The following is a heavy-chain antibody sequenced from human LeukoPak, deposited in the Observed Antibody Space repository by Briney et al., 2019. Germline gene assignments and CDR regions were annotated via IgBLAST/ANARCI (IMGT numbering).Heavy chain of an antibody. CDR2: ISNNGGST. D-gene: IGHD6-13*01. J-gene: IGHJ4*02. CDR3: AKDIAAAKPYYFDY. V-gene: IGHV3-23*01. CDR1: GFTLSSYS. Sequence: PGGSLRLSCAASGFTLSSYSMSWVRQPPGKGLEWVSGISNNGGSTYYADSVKGRFAISRDNSKNMLYLQMSSLRAEDTAVYYCAKDIAAAKPYYFDYWGQESLVTASS.